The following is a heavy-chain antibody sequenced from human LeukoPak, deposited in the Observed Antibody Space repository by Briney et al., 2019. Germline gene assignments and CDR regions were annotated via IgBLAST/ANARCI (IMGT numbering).Heavy chain of an antibody. V-gene: IGHV4-4*07. Sequence: PSETLSLTCTVSGGSISSYYWTWMRQPAGKGLEWIGRIYSSAIPDYNPSLKSRVTMSVDTSKNQFSLKLNSVTAADTAVYYCARGPGSATAEAFDIWGQGTLVTVSS. J-gene: IGHJ3*02. CDR1: GGSISSYY. CDR2: IYSSAIP. CDR3: ARGPGSATAEAFDI.